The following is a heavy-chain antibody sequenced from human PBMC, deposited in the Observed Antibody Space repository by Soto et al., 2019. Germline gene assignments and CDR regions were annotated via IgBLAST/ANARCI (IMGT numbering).Heavy chain of an antibody. Sequence: GGSLRLSCAASGFTFISYAMSWIRQAPGKGLEWVSGISGSGSTTYYADSVKGRFTISKDNAKNSLYLQMNSLRDEDTAVYYCARDYYYGSGSSDYWGQGTLVTVSS. V-gene: IGHV3-23*01. J-gene: IGHJ4*02. D-gene: IGHD3-10*01. CDR2: ISGSGSTT. CDR1: GFTFISYA. CDR3: ARDYYYGSGSSDY.